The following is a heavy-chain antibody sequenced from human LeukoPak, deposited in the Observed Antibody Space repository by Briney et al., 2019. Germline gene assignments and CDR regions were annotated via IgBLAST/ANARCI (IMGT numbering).Heavy chain of an antibody. V-gene: IGHV1-24*01. CDR2: FDPEDGET. CDR1: GYTLTELS. Sequence: ASVKVSCKVSGYTLTELSMHWVRQAPGKGLEWMGGFDPEDGETIYAQKFQGRVTMTEDTSTSTAYMELRSLRSDDTAVYYCATSSSWYEGAFDIWGQGTMVTVSS. CDR3: ATSSSWYEGAFDI. D-gene: IGHD6-13*01. J-gene: IGHJ3*02.